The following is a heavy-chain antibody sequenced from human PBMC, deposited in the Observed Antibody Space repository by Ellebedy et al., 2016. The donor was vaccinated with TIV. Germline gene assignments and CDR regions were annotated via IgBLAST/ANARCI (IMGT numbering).Heavy chain of an antibody. D-gene: IGHD6-19*01. CDR2: INPGDGST. CDR1: GYTFTNFY. V-gene: IGHV1-46*01. J-gene: IGHJ5*02. Sequence: ASVKVSXXASGYTFTNFYVHWVRQAPGQGLEWMGVINPGDGSTSYAPKFQGRVTMSRDTSTDIVYMELNRLTSEDTAVFYCSRELWDSSGYVDWFDPWGQGTLVTVSS. CDR3: SRELWDSSGYVDWFDP.